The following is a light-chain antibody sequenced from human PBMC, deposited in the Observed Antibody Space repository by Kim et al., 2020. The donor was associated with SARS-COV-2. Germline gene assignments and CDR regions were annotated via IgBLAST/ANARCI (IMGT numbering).Light chain of an antibody. V-gene: IGKV3-15*01. CDR3: QQYNNWPPWT. CDR1: QSVRNN. CDR2: GAS. Sequence: CPGEGATLSCRASQSVRNNLAWYQQNPGQAPRLLIYGASTRATGIPARFSGSGSGTEFTLTISSLQSEDFAVYYCQQYNNWPPWTFGQGTKVDIK. J-gene: IGKJ1*01.